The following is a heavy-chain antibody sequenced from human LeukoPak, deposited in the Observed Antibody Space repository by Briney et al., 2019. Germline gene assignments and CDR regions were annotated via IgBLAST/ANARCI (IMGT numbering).Heavy chain of an antibody. CDR3: ARDPGYGPLSYYGMDV. J-gene: IGHJ6*02. Sequence: GGSLRLSCAASGFTVSSNYMSWVRQAPGKGLEWVSVIYSGGSTYYADSMKGRFTISRDNSKSTLYLQMNSLRAEDTAVYYCARDPGYGPLSYYGMDVWGQGTTVTVSS. V-gene: IGHV3-66*01. CDR2: IYSGGST. CDR1: GFTVSSNY. D-gene: IGHD5-12*01.